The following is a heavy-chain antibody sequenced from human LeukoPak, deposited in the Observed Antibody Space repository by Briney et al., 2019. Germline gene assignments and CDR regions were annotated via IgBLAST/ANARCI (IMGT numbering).Heavy chain of an antibody. J-gene: IGHJ4*02. V-gene: IGHV3-15*01. Sequence: EGSLRLSCAASGFTFSNAWMSWVRQASGKGLEWVGRIKSKTDGGTTDYAAPVKGRFTISRDDSKNTLYLQMNSLKTEDTAVYYCTTDPAMTAFFDYWGQGTLVTVSS. CDR2: IKSKTDGGTT. CDR3: TTDPAMTAFFDY. CDR1: GFTFSNAW. D-gene: IGHD2-2*01.